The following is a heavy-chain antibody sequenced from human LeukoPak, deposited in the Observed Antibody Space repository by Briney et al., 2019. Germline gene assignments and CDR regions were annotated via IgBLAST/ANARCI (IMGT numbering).Heavy chain of an antibody. CDR3: ARDQNTGVYSYGSVYYYYMDV. Sequence: ASLKVSCKASGYTFTNYGISWVRQAPGQGLEWMGWISAYNGNSNYAQKLQDRGTMTTDTSTITAYMGLRSLRSDDTAIYYCARDQNTGVYSYGSVYYYYMDVWGKGTTVTVSS. CDR2: ISAYNGNS. J-gene: IGHJ6*03. D-gene: IGHD5-18*01. V-gene: IGHV1-18*01. CDR1: GYTFTNYG.